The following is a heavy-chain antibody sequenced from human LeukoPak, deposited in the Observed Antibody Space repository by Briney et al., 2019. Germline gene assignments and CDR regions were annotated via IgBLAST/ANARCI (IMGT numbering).Heavy chain of an antibody. CDR3: ARGDKTSFDY. V-gene: IGHV1-8*01. Sequence: ASVKVSCKASGYTFTSYDLNWVRQATGQGLEWMGWVNPNSGNTRYAQKFRGRVTMTRNTSISTAYMELSSLRSEDTAVYYCARGDKTSFDYWGQGTLVTVSS. CDR2: VNPNSGNT. CDR1: GYTFTSYD. J-gene: IGHJ4*02.